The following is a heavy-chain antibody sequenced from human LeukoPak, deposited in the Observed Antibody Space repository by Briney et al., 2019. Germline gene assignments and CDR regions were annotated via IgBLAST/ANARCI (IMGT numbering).Heavy chain of an antibody. D-gene: IGHD2/OR15-2a*01. J-gene: IGHJ4*02. V-gene: IGHV3-23*01. CDR2: ISGPGGGT. CDR1: GSTFSNYV. CDR3: AKAPQEYNSYAPPAN. Sequence: GGSLRLSCAASGSTFSNYVMNWVRQAPGKGLEWVSGISGPGGGTYYTDSVKGRFTISRDNSKNTLYLQMNSLRVEDTAIYYCAKAPQEYNSYAPPANWGQGTLVTVSS.